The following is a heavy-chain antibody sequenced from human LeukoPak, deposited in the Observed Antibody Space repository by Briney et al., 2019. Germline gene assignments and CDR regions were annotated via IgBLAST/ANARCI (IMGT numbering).Heavy chain of an antibody. CDR3: ARVSDSSGYSREAFDI. V-gene: IGHV1-69*13. CDR2: IIPIFGTA. CDR1: GGTFSSYA. D-gene: IGHD3-22*01. J-gene: IGHJ3*02. Sequence: SVKVSCKASGGTFSSYAISWVRQAPGQGLEWMGGIIPIFGTANYAQKFQGRFTITADESTSTAYMELSSLRSEDTAVYYCARVSDSSGYSREAFDIWGQGTMVTVSS.